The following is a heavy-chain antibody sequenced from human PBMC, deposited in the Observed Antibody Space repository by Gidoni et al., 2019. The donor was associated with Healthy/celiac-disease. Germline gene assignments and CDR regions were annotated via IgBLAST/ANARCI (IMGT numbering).Heavy chain of an antibody. Sequence: QVQLVESGGGVVQPGRSLRLSCAASGFTFSSYAMHWVRQAPGKGLEWVAVISYDGSNKYYADSVKGRFTISRDNSKNTLYLQMNSLRAEDTAVYYCARDSGLYGDQLMYYFDYWGQGTLVTVSS. J-gene: IGHJ4*02. CDR2: ISYDGSNK. V-gene: IGHV3-30-3*01. CDR1: GFTFSSYA. CDR3: ARDSGLYGDQLMYYFDY. D-gene: IGHD4-17*01.